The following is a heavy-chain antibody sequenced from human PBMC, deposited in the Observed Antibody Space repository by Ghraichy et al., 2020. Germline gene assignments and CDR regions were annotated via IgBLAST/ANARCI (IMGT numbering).Heavy chain of an antibody. D-gene: IGHD4-23*01. J-gene: IGHJ6*02. CDR1: GFTFSSYS. CDR2: ITSSSRFK. CDR3: ARGSMVVRFYYYDGMDV. V-gene: IGHV3-48*02. Sequence: GGSLRLSCEASGFTFSSYSMNWVRQSPGKGLEWLSYITSSSRFKTYADSVKGRFTISRDNARNSLYLEMNSLRDEDTAVYYCARGSMVVRFYYYDGMDVWGQGTTVTVSS.